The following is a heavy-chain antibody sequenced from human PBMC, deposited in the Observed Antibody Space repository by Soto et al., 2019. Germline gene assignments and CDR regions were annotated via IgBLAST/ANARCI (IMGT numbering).Heavy chain of an antibody. V-gene: IGHV1-69*13. CDR2: IIAIFGTA. Sequence: ASVKGSCKASGGAFSSYAISWVRQAPGQGLEWMGGIIAIFGTANYAQEVQGRVTITADESTSTAYMELSSLRSEDTAVYYCASSPLSYHQKRSRYADPDWF. CDR1: GGAFSSYA. CDR3: ASSPLSYHQKRSRYADPDWF. D-gene: IGHD3-3*01. J-gene: IGHJ5*01.